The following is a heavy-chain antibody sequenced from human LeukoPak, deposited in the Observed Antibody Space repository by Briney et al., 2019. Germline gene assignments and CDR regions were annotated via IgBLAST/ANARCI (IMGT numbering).Heavy chain of an antibody. J-gene: IGHJ4*02. CDR3: TKAMDIVATIFD. CDR1: GCTFSSYA. Sequence: GGSLRLSCAASGCTFSSYAMSWVRQAPGKGLEWVSAISGSGGSTYYADSVKGRFTISRDNSKNTLYLQMNSLRAEDTAVYYCTKAMDIVATIFDWGQGTLVTVSS. D-gene: IGHD5-12*01. CDR2: ISGSGGST. V-gene: IGHV3-23*01.